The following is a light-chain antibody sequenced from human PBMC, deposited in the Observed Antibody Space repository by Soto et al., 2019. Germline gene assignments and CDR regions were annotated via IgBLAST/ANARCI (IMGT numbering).Light chain of an antibody. V-gene: IGLV2-8*01. CDR1: SSDIGAYNY. CDR3: TSYGGRDNLM. CDR2: EVN. J-gene: IGLJ3*02. Sequence: QSALTQPPSASGSPGQSVTISCTGTSSDIGAYNYVSWFQQHPGEAPTLIISEVNKRPSGVPDRFSGSKSGNTASLTVSGLQAEDEADYYCTSYGGRDNLMFGGGTKVTVL.